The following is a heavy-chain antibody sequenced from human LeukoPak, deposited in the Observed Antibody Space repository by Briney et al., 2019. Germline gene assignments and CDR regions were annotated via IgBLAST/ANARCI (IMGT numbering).Heavy chain of an antibody. J-gene: IGHJ4*02. CDR3: ASQGHLEWFFPFDY. Sequence: GSSVTVSCKASRGTFSSYAISWVRQAPGQGLEWMGGIIPIFGTANYAQKFQGRVTITTDESTSTAYMELSSLRSEDTAVYYCASQGHLEWFFPFDYWGQGTLVTVSS. CDR2: IIPIFGTA. D-gene: IGHD3-3*01. CDR1: RGTFSSYA. V-gene: IGHV1-69*05.